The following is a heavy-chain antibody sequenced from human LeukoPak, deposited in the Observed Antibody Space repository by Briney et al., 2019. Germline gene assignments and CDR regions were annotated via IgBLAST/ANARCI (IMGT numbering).Heavy chain of an antibody. V-gene: IGHV1-18*01. CDR1: GYTFTSYG. Sequence: ASVKVSCKASGYTFTSYGISWVRQAPGQGLEWMGWISAYNGNTNYAQKLQGRVTMTTDTSTSTAYMELRSLRSDDTAVYYCARTTPRCGGDCYFYYYYYYMDVWGKRTTVTVSS. J-gene: IGHJ6*03. D-gene: IGHD2-21*01. CDR2: ISAYNGNT. CDR3: ARTTPRCGGDCYFYYYYYYMDV.